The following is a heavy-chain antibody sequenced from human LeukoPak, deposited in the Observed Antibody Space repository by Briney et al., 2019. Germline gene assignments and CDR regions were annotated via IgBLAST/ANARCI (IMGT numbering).Heavy chain of an antibody. V-gene: IGHV3-30-3*01. CDR3: ARGGQLDY. CDR2: ISYDGSNK. J-gene: IGHJ4*02. CDR1: GFTFSSYA. D-gene: IGHD2-2*01. Sequence: GSLRLSCAASGFTFSSYAMHWVRQAPGKGLEWVAVISYDGSNKCYADSVKGRFTISRDNSKNTLYLQMNSLRAEDTAVYYCARGGQLDYWGQGTLVTVSS.